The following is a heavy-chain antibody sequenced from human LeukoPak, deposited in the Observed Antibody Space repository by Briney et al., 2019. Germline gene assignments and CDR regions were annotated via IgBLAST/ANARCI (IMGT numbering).Heavy chain of an antibody. CDR2: IRHSGST. J-gene: IGHJ6*02. Sequence: PSETLSLTCDVSGGSFNDYCWSWIRQPPGKGLEWLGEIRHSGSTNYNPSLKSRVTMSADTSKNQFSLKLSSVTAADTAVYYCARRGSWSYYYAMDVWGQGTTVAVSS. D-gene: IGHD6-13*01. CDR1: GGSFNDYC. CDR3: ARRGSWSYYYAMDV. V-gene: IGHV4-34*01.